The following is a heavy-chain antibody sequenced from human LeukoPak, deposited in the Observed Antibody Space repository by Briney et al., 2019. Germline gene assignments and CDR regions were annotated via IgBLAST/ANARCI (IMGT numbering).Heavy chain of an antibody. V-gene: IGHV3-7*01. Sequence: PGGSLTLSCAASGFSFSGSWMTWVRQAPGKGLEFVANINQDGSAKYYVDSVKGRFTISRDNSKNTLYLQMNSLRAEDTAVYYCARGLEVGATSYWGQGTLVTVSS. CDR1: GFSFSGSW. CDR3: ARGLEVGATSY. D-gene: IGHD1-26*01. J-gene: IGHJ4*02. CDR2: INQDGSAK.